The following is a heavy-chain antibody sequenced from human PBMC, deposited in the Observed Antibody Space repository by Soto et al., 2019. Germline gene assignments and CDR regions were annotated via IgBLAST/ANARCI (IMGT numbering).Heavy chain of an antibody. Sequence: QVQLVQSGAEVKKPGASVKVSCKASGYNFNSYTISWVRQAPGQGLEWMGRISAYNGNTNYAQKLQGRVTMTTDTSTSPAKMVLRSLRSDDTAVYHCAAVVGALVHWFDPWGQGTLVIVSS. D-gene: IGHD2-15*01. CDR2: ISAYNGNT. CDR1: GYNFNSYT. V-gene: IGHV1-18*01. CDR3: AAVVGALVHWFDP. J-gene: IGHJ5*02.